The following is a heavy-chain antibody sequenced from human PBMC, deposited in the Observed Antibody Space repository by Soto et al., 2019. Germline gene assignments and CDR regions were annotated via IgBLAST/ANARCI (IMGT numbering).Heavy chain of an antibody. Sequence: GGSLRLSCAASGFTFSSYAMSWVRQAPGKGLEWVSAISGSGGSTYYADSVKGRFTISRDNSKNTLYLQMNSLRAEDTAVYYCAKGPPQWLVLPNYYYYGMDVWGQGTTVTVSS. CDR1: GFTFSSYA. D-gene: IGHD6-19*01. CDR3: AKGPPQWLVLPNYYYYGMDV. J-gene: IGHJ6*02. V-gene: IGHV3-23*01. CDR2: ISGSGGST.